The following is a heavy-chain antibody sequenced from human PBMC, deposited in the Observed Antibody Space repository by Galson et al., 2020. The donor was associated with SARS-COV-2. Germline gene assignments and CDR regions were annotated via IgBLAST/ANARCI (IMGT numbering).Heavy chain of an antibody. V-gene: IGHV1-18*04. CDR2: ISGYNGDT. CDR3: ARGRSRMKHQVPLRAFDL. Sequence: ASVKVSCQASGYTFTNYGINWVRQAPGQGPEWMGWISGYNGDTDYVQKFQGRVTLTTDTSTTTAYMELRSRRSDDTAIYYCARGRSRMKHQVPLRAFDLWGQGTLVTVSA. J-gene: IGHJ3*01. D-gene: IGHD2-15*01. CDR1: GYTFTNYG.